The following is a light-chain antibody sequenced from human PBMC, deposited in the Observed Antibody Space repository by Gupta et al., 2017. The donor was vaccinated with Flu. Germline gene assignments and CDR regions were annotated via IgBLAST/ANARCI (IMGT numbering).Light chain of an antibody. CDR3: GTRDNSLSAWV. V-gene: IGLV1-51*02. J-gene: IGLJ3*02. Sequence: SCSGKSSNIENNYVAWYQHLPGTAPKLIIYETDKQPSGIPDRFSGSKSGTSATLGITGVQTGDEADYYCGTRDNSLSAWVFGGGTKLTVL. CDR1: SSNIENNY. CDR2: ETD.